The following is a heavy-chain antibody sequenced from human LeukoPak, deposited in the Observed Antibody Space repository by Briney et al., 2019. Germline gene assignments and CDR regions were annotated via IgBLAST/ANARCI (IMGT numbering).Heavy chain of an antibody. V-gene: IGHV1-69*05. D-gene: IGHD2-15*01. Sequence: ASVKVSCKASGGTFSSYAISWVRQAPGQGLEWMGGIIPIFGTANYAQKFQGRVTITTDESTSTAYMELSSLRSEDTAVYYCASSLGSPGAFDIWGQGAMVTVSS. CDR2: IIPIFGTA. J-gene: IGHJ3*02. CDR3: ASSLGSPGAFDI. CDR1: GGTFSSYA.